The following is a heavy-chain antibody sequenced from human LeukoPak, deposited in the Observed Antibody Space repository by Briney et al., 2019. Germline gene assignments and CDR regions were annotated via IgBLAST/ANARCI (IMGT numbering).Heavy chain of an antibody. Sequence: GGSLRLSCAASGFTFSSYWMHWVRQAPGKGLVWVSRINSDGSSTSYADSVKGRFTISGDNAKNTLYLQMNSLRAEDAAVYYCARELLSSWYYFDYWGQGTLVTVSS. CDR1: GFTFSSYW. J-gene: IGHJ4*02. V-gene: IGHV3-74*01. CDR2: INSDGSST. CDR3: ARELLSSWYYFDY. D-gene: IGHD6-13*01.